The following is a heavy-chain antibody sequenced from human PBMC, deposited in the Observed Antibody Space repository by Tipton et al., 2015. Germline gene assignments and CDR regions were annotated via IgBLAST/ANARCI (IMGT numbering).Heavy chain of an antibody. J-gene: IGHJ4*02. Sequence: LRLSCAVSAYSISSDYYWGWIRQPPGKGLEWIGSISHSGNTYYNPSLKSRVTMSRDTSKNQFSLKLNSVTAADTAVYYCARARGRHGGLFDSWGQGILVTVSS. CDR3: ARARGRHGGLFDS. V-gene: IGHV4-38-2*01. CDR2: ISHSGNT. D-gene: IGHD4-23*01. CDR1: AYSISSDYY.